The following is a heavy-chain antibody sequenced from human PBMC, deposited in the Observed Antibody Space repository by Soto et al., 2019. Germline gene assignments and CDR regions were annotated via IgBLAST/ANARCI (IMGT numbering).Heavy chain of an antibody. D-gene: IGHD2-8*01. Sequence: QGHLVQSEAEVKKPGASVKVSCKASGYTFTRYGISWVRQAPGQGLEWMGWISGYNGDTNYAQKFQDRVSMTIDTSTGTAYMELRSLTSDATAIYYCAKNGQPPYYYGLDVWGQGTKVTVSS. CDR2: ISGYNGDT. CDR1: GYTFTRYG. CDR3: AKNGQPPYYYGLDV. J-gene: IGHJ6*02. V-gene: IGHV1-18*01.